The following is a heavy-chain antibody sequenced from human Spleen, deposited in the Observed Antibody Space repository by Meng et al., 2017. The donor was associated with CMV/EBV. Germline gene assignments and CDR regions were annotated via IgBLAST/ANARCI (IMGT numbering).Heavy chain of an antibody. V-gene: IGHV3-21*01. CDR3: ARGPPGYGSGSYPDY. Sequence: GGSLRLSCAASGFTFSSYSMNWVRQAPGKGLEWVSSISSSSSYIYYADSVKGRFTISRDNAKNSLYLQMNSLRAEDTAVYYCARGPPGYGSGSYPDYWGQGTLVTVSS. D-gene: IGHD3-10*01. J-gene: IGHJ4*02. CDR2: ISSSSSYI. CDR1: GFTFSSYS.